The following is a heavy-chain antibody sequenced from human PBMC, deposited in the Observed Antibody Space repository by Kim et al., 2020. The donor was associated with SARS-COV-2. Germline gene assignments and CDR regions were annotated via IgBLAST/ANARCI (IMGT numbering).Heavy chain of an antibody. CDR1: GGSISSYY. CDR3: ARGRGSSWPFDY. V-gene: IGHV4-59*01. D-gene: IGHD6-13*01. Sequence: SETLSLTCTVSGGSISSYYWSWIRQPPGKGLEWIGYIYYSGSTNSNPSLKSRVTISVDTPKNQFSLELRSVTASDTAVYYCARGRGSSWPFDYWGQGTL. J-gene: IGHJ4*02. CDR2: IYYSGST.